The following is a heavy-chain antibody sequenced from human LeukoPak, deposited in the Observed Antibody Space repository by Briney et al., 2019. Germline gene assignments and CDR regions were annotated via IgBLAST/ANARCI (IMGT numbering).Heavy chain of an antibody. CDR1: GYTFTSYG. V-gene: IGHV1-18*01. CDR2: ISAYNGNT. CDR3: ARWDEYYDILTGYRQTRVFDY. J-gene: IGHJ4*02. D-gene: IGHD3-9*01. Sequence: ASVKVSCKASGYTFTSYGISWVRQAPGQGLEWMGWISAYNGNTNYAQKLQGRVTMTTDTSTSTAYMELRSLRSDDTAVYYCARWDEYYDILTGYRQTRVFDYWGQGTLVTVSS.